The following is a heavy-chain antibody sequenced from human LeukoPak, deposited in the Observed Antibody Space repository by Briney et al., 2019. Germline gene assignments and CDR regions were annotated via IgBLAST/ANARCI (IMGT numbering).Heavy chain of an antibody. CDR3: ARDRFYGDYAGVADY. Sequence: GGSLRLSCAASGFTLSTFWMGWVRQTPGKGLEWVANIKQDGIEKYYVESVRGRFTISRDNAKNSLFLQMNSLRAEDTAVSYCARDRFYGDYAGVADYWGQGTLVTVSS. CDR2: IKQDGIEK. V-gene: IGHV3-7*01. CDR1: GFTLSTFW. J-gene: IGHJ4*02. D-gene: IGHD4-17*01.